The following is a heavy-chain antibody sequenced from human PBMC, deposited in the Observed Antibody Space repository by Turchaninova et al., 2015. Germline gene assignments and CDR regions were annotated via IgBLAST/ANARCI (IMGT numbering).Heavy chain of an antibody. CDR2: VFSSGAPT. V-gene: IGHV3-23*04. J-gene: IGHJ2*01. CDR3: AKGQVASSRNLRFDL. Sequence: VPLVDFGGGLVQLGGSLDISCRASGFTFSISAISWFFFVPLAGLGRGSSVFSSGAPTYYADSVKGRFTMSRDNSKNTLFLQMNSLRVEDTAVYYCAKGQVASSRNLRFDLWGRGTLVTVSS. CDR1: GFTFSISA. D-gene: IGHD1-1*01.